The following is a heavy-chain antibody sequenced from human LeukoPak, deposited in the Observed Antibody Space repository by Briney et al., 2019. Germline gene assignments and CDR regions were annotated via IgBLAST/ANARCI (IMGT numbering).Heavy chain of an antibody. V-gene: IGHV4-61*02. Sequence: SETLSLTCTVSGGSISSGSYYWSWIRQPAGKGLEWIGRIYTSGSTNYNPSLKSRVTISVDKSKNQFSLKLSSVTAADTAVYYCARDRYSSGWPPYYYYGMDVWGQGTTVTVSS. D-gene: IGHD6-19*01. CDR2: IYTSGST. CDR1: GGSISSGSYY. J-gene: IGHJ6*02. CDR3: ARDRYSSGWPPYYYYGMDV.